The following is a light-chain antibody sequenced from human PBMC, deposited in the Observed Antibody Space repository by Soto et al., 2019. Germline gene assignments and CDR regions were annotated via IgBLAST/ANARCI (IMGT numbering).Light chain of an antibody. Sequence: EIVLTQSPGTLSLSPGERATLSCSASQSVSSTYLAWYQHKPGQAPRLLIYGAFSRAPRIPDRFSGSGSGIDFTLTIIRLEPADFAVYYCHQYGSSLWTVAQGTKVDIK. CDR3: HQYGSSLWT. CDR1: QSVSSTY. CDR2: GAF. J-gene: IGKJ1*01. V-gene: IGKV3-20*01.